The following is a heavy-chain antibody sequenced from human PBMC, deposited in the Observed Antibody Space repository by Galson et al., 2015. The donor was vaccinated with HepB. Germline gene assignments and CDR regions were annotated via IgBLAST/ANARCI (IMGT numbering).Heavy chain of an antibody. CDR1: GFTFSSYA. V-gene: IGHV3-23*01. J-gene: IGHJ3*02. Sequence: SLRLSCAASGFTFSSYAMSWVRQAPGKGLEWVSAISGSGGSTYYADSVKGRFTISRDNSKNTLYLQMNSLRAEDTAVYYCAKDPYSSGWGPKAFDIWGQGTMVTVSS. CDR3: AKDPYSSGWGPKAFDI. CDR2: ISGSGGST. D-gene: IGHD6-19*01.